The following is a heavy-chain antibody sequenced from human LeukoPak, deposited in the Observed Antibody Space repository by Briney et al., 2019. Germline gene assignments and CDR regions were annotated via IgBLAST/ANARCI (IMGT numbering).Heavy chain of an antibody. Sequence: PSETLSLTCTVSGYSISSGYYWGWIRQPPGKGLEWIGSIYHSGSTYYNPSLKSRVTISVDTSKNQFSLKLSSVTAADTAVYYCARDRVGVTMVRGADIFRVNDDYWGQGTLVTVSS. V-gene: IGHV4-38-2*02. CDR1: GYSISSGYY. CDR2: IYHSGST. D-gene: IGHD3-10*01. CDR3: ARDRVGVTMVRGADIFRVNDDY. J-gene: IGHJ4*02.